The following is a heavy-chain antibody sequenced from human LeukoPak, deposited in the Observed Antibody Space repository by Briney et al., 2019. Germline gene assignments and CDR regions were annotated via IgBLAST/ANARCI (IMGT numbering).Heavy chain of an antibody. CDR3: ATDPYADLAYCGGDCSA. J-gene: IGHJ5*02. Sequence: ASVKVSCKVSGYTLTELSMHWVRPAPGKGLEWMGGFDPEDGGTIYAQKFQGRVTMTEDTSTDTAYMELSSLRSEDTAVYYCATDPYADLAYCGGDCSAWGQGTLVTVSS. V-gene: IGHV1-24*01. D-gene: IGHD2-21*02. CDR2: FDPEDGGT. CDR1: GYTLTELS.